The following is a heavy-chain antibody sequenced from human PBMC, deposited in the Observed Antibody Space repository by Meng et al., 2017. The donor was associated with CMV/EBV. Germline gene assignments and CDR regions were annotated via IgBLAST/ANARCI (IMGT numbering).Heavy chain of an antibody. D-gene: IGHD6-19*01. CDR3: AKWKERGIAVAGPLDY. J-gene: IGHJ4*02. CDR1: GFTFSSYG. CDR2: IWYNGSNK. V-gene: IGHV3-33*06. Sequence: GFTFSSYGMHWVRQAPGKGLEWVAVIWYNGSNKYYADAVKGRFTISRDNSKNTLYLQMNSLRAEDTAVYYCAKWKERGIAVAGPLDYWGQGTLVTVSS.